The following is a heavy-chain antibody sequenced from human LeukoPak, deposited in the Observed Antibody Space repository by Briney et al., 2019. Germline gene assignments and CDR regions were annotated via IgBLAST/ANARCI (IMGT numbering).Heavy chain of an antibody. D-gene: IGHD6-13*01. CDR3: AREGGYSSTWSNY. J-gene: IGHJ4*02. CDR2: INPNSGGT. CDR1: GHSFTDFY. V-gene: IGHV1-2*02. Sequence: GASVKVSCKASGHSFTDFYMHWVRQAPGKGLEWMGWINPNSGGTNYAQKFQGRVTMTRDTSISTAYMELSRLRSDDTAVYYCAREGGYSSTWSNYWGQGTLVTVSS.